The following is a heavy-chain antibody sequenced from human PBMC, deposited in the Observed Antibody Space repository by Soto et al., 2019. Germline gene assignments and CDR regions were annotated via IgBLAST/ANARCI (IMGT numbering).Heavy chain of an antibody. CDR1: VGSISSGDYY. V-gene: IGHV4-30-4*01. CDR3: ASLELGYSTFDP. D-gene: IGHD5-18*01. J-gene: IGHJ5*02. CDR2: IYYSGST. Sequence: QVQLQESGPGLVKPSQTLSLTCTVSVGSISSGDYYCSWIRQPPGKGLEWIGYIYYSGSTYYNPSLKRRVTISVDTSKNQFSLKLSSVTAADAAVYYCASLELGYSTFDPWGQGTLVTVSS.